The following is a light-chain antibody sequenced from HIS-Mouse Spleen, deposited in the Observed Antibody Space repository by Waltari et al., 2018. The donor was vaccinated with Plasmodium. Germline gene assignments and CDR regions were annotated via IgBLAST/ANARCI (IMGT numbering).Light chain of an antibody. Sequence: DIVMTQSPDSLAVSLGEEAPINCKSSQSVLYSSNNKNYLAWYQQKPGQPPKLLIYWASTRESGVPDRFSGSGSGTDFTLTISSLQAEDVAVYYCQQYYSTPYTFGQGTKLEIK. CDR2: WAS. CDR3: QQYYSTPYT. J-gene: IGKJ2*01. V-gene: IGKV4-1*01. CDR1: QSVLYSSNNKNY.